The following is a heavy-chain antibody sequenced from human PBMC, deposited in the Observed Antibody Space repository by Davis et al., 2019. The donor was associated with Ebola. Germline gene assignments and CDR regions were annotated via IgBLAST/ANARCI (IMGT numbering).Heavy chain of an antibody. Sequence: GGSLRLSCAASGFTFSSYAMTWARQVPGKGLEWVSAITSSGGSTYYGDSVKGRFTISRDNSKNTLYLHVDGLRVEDTAMYYCAGRPPTGTGVDGYWGQGTLVTVSS. J-gene: IGHJ4*02. CDR2: ITSSGGST. D-gene: IGHD1-1*01. CDR3: AGRPPTGTGVDGY. CDR1: GFTFSSYA. V-gene: IGHV3-23*01.